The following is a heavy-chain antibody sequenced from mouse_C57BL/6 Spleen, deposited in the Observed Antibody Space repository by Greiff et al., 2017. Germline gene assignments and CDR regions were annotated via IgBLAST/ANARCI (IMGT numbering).Heavy chain of an antibody. CDR2: IWSGGST. Sequence: QVQLQQSVPGLVQPSQSLSITCTVSGFSLNSSGVHWVRQSPGKGLEWLGVIWSGGSTDYNAAFISRLSISKDNSKGKVFFKMNSLQADYTAINYCARTDDSSSYYAMDYWGQGTSVTVSS. CDR1: GFSLNSSG. D-gene: IGHD1-1*01. V-gene: IGHV2-2*01. J-gene: IGHJ4*01. CDR3: ARTDDSSSYYAMDY.